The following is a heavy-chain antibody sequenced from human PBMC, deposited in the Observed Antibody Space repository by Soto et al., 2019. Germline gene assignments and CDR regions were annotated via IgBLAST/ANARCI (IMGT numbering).Heavy chain of an antibody. CDR2: IKQDGSEK. CDR3: AREALGAFLEWTIAY. V-gene: IGHV3-7*01. Sequence: EVQLVESGGGLVQPGGSLRLSCAASGFTFSSYWMSWVRQAPGKGLEWVANIKQDGSEKYYVDSVKGRFTSSRDNAKNSLYLQMNSLRAGDTAVYCCAREALGAFLEWTIAYWGQGTLVTVSS. J-gene: IGHJ4*02. CDR1: GFTFSSYW. D-gene: IGHD3-3*01.